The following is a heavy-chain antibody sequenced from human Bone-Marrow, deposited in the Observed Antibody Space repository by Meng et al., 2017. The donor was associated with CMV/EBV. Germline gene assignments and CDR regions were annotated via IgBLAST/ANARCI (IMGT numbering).Heavy chain of an antibody. CDR2: MNPNSGNT. CDR1: GYTFTSYD. V-gene: IGHV1-8*01. Sequence: QSGAEEKKPGGLVKVTCKASGYTFTSYDIHSVRQGAGQGLEWMGWMNPNSGNTDYAQKFQGRVTMTRNISKSTAYMDLSSLRSEDTAVYYCATGVADFEYWGQGTLVTVSS. CDR3: ATGVADFEY. J-gene: IGHJ4*02. D-gene: IGHD6-19*01.